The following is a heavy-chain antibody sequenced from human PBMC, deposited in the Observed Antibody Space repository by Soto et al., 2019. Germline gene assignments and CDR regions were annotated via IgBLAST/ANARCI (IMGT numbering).Heavy chain of an antibody. CDR1: GGSISGSNHY. D-gene: IGHD3-16*01. J-gene: IGHJ4*02. V-gene: IGHV4-30-4*02. Sequence: SETLSLTCSVSGGSISGSNHYWKWIRQSPGKGPEWIGYIFSSGNTYNNPSLNTRAALSADTFKNQFSLMLTSVTAADTAVYYCARAKLGELLLLDFWGQGILVTVSS. CDR2: IFSSGNT. CDR3: ARAKLGELLLLDF.